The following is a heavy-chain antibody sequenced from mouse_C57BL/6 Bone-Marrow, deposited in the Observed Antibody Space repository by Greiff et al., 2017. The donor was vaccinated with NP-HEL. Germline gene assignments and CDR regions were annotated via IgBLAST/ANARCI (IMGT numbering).Heavy chain of an antibody. J-gene: IGHJ2*01. CDR1: GYTFTSYW. CDR3: ARRGLTGTLYYFDY. Sequence: QVQLQQPGAELVMPGASVKLSCKASGYTFTSYWMHWVKQRPGQGLEWIGEIDPSDSYTNYNQKFKGKSTLTVDKSSSTAYMQLSSLTSEDSAVYYCARRGLTGTLYYFDYWGQGTTLTVSS. CDR2: IDPSDSYT. V-gene: IGHV1-69*01. D-gene: IGHD4-1*01.